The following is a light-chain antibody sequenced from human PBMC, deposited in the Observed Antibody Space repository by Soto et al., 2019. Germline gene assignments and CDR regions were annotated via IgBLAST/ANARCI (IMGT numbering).Light chain of an antibody. CDR2: LGS. Sequence: DIVMTQSPLSLPVTPGEAASISCRSSQSVLNSDGYNRMDWYLQKPGRSPQLLIYLGSNRASGVPDRFSGSGSGTDFTRTISRVEAEDVGVKYCLQALQSPWTFCQGTKVEIK. CDR3: LQALQSPWT. J-gene: IGKJ1*01. CDR1: QSVLNSDGYNR. V-gene: IGKV2-28*01.